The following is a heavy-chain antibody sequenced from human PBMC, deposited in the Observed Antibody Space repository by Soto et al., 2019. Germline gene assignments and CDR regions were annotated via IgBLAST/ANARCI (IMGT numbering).Heavy chain of an antibody. D-gene: IGHD4-17*01. CDR2: ISSSSSYI. V-gene: IGHV3-23*01. CDR3: AKEYYGDYFDY. Sequence: PGGSLRLSCATSAFTFSNYAMSWVRQAPGKGLEWVSSISSSSSYIYYADSVKGRFTISRDNSKNTLYLQMNSLRAEDTAVYYCAKEYYGDYFDYWGQGTLVTVSS. J-gene: IGHJ4*02. CDR1: AFTFSNYA.